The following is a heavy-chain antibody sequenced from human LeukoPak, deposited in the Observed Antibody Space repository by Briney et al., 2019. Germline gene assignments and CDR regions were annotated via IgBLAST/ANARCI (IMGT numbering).Heavy chain of an antibody. D-gene: IGHD3-3*01. CDR3: ARVGYDFWSGYVY. V-gene: IGHV3-21*01. CDR1: GFTFSSYS. J-gene: IGHJ4*02. Sequence: PGGSLRLSCAAPGFTFSSYSMNWVRQAPGKGLEWVSSISSSSSYIYYADSVKGRFTISRDNAKNSLYLQTNSLRAEDTAVYYCARVGYDFWSGYVYWGQGTLVTVSS. CDR2: ISSSSSYI.